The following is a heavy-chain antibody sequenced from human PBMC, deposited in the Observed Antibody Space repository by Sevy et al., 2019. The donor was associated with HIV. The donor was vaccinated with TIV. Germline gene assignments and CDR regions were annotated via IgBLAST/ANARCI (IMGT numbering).Heavy chain of an antibody. J-gene: IGHJ4*02. CDR1: GFSSSSYW. D-gene: IGHD5-18*01. Sequence: GGSLRLSCAASGFSSSSYWMSWVRQAPGKGLEWVANIKQDGSEKYYVDSVKGRFTISRDNAKNSLYLQMNSLRAEDTAVYYCATIDTVMVTSGDYWGQGTLVTVSS. CDR2: IKQDGSEK. CDR3: ATIDTVMVTSGDY. V-gene: IGHV3-7*01.